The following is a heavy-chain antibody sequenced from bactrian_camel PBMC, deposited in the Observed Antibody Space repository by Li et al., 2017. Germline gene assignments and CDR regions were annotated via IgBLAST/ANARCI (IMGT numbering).Heavy chain of an antibody. V-gene: IGHV3S53*01. CDR3: AADLRVPGSANWGGCSFDS. D-gene: IGHD7*01. J-gene: IGHJ6*01. CDR1: GYPDSVPC. Sequence: HVQLVESGGGLVQPGGSLRLSCAVSGYPDSVPCMAWYRQAPGKQRERVARIYGANTYYGDSDKGRFTISEGNAKNTMYLQLRNLEPEDTAVYYCAADLRVPGSANWGGCSFDSWGQGTQVTVS. CDR2: IYGANT.